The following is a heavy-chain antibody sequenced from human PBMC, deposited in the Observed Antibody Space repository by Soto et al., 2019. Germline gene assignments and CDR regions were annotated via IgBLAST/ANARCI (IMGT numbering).Heavy chain of an antibody. Sequence: GGSLRLSCAASAFTFSDYYMSWIRQAPGKGLEWVSYISSSGSIIYYADSVKGRFTISRDNAKNSLYLQMNSLRAEDTAVYYCARDLGYYDSSGYFDYWGQGTRVTVSS. CDR3: ARDLGYYDSSGYFDY. J-gene: IGHJ4*02. D-gene: IGHD3-22*01. CDR1: AFTFSDYY. CDR2: ISSSGSII. V-gene: IGHV3-11*01.